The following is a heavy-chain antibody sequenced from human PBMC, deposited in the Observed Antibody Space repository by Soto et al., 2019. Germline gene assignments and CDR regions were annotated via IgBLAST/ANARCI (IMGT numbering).Heavy chain of an antibody. CDR1: GGSISSGGYY. J-gene: IGHJ3*02. CDR3: ARDRRLRCPAHCAFDI. V-gene: IGHV4-31*03. D-gene: IGHD4-17*01. Sequence: PSETLSLTCTVSGGSISSGGYYWSWVRQHPGKGLEWIGYIYYSGSTYYNPSLKRRVTISVDTSKNQFSLKLSSVTAADTAVYYCARDRRLRCPAHCAFDIWGQGTMVTVSS. CDR2: IYYSGST.